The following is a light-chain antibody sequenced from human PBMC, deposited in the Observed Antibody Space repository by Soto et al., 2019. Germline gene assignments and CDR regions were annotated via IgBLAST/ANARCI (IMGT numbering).Light chain of an antibody. CDR3: VSFTTSRSYV. Sequence: QSVLTQPASVSGSPGQSITISCTGTSSDVGAYIFVSWYQQHPGKAPKLMIYDIINRPSGVSNRFSGSKSGNTASLTISGLQAEDEADYYCVSFTTSRSYVFGTGTQVTVL. CDR1: SSDVGAYIF. CDR2: DII. V-gene: IGLV2-14*03. J-gene: IGLJ1*01.